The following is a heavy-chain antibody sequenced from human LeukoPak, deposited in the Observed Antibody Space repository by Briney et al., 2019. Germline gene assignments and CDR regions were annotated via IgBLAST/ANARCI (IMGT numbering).Heavy chain of an antibody. J-gene: IGHJ5*02. CDR2: ISWNSGSI. CDR3: AKGTSGSVGWFDP. CDR1: GFTFDDYA. Sequence: GRSLRLSCAASGFTFDDYAMHGVRQAPGKGLEWVSGISWNSGSIGYADSVKGRFTISRDNAKNSLYLQMNSLRAEDTALYYCAKGTSGSVGWFDPWGQGTLVTVSS. V-gene: IGHV3-9*01. D-gene: IGHD3-10*01.